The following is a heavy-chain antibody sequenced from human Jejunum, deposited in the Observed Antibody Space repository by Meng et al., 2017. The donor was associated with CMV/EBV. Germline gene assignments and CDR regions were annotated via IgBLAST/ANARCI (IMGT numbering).Heavy chain of an antibody. J-gene: IGHJ4*02. V-gene: IGHV6-1*01. CDR3: ARGPGYSYHDYLDY. CDR1: DSVSRSSAA. D-gene: IGHD5-18*01. Sequence: DSVSRSSAAWNWIRQSPSRGLEWLGRTYYRSKWYTDYAVSMKSRITINADTSKNQFFLQLDSVTPEDTAVYFCARGPGYSYHDYLDYWGQGTLVTVSS. CDR2: TYYRSKWYT.